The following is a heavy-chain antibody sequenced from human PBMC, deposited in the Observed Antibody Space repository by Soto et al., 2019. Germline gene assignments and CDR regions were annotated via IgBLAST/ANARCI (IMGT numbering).Heavy chain of an antibody. V-gene: IGHV1-2*02. Sequence: QVQLVQSASEVQKPGTSVKVSCKASGYSFNDYYIHWVRQAPGQGPEWMGWISPSSGGTHYAPKFDGRVTLTRDTSISTAYMDLSTLRSDDTAVYFCARGPRKEFWLADVYWGQGTLVTVSS. CDR3: ARGPRKEFWLADVY. J-gene: IGHJ4*02. D-gene: IGHD3-9*01. CDR1: GYSFNDYY. CDR2: ISPSSGGT.